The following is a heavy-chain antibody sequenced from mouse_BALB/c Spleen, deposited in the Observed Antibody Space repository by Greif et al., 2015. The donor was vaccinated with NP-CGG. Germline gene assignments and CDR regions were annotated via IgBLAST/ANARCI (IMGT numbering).Heavy chain of an antibody. Sequence: SGAELVKPGASVKLSCTASGFNIKDTYMHWVKQRPEQGLEWIGRIDPANGNTKYDPKFQGKATITADTSSNTAYLQLSSLTSEDTAVYYCARYGNYVYFDVWGAGTTVTVSS. D-gene: IGHD2-1*01. CDR2: IDPANGNT. J-gene: IGHJ1*01. CDR1: GFNIKDTY. CDR3: ARYGNYVYFDV. V-gene: IGHV14-3*02.